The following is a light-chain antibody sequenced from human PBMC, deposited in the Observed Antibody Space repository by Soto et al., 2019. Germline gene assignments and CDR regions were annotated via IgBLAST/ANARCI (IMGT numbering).Light chain of an antibody. CDR1: ESIRSY. CDR2: GAS. V-gene: IGKV1-39*01. CDR3: QQSYSTPRFT. Sequence: DIQMTQSPSSLSASVGDRITITCRASESIRSYLNWYQQKPGKAPKLLIYGASSLQSGVPSRFSGSGSGTDFTLTINSLQPEDFATYYCQQSYSTPRFTFGPGTKVDIK. J-gene: IGKJ3*01.